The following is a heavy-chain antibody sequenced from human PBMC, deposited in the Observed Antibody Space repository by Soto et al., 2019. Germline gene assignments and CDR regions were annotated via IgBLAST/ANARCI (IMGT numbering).Heavy chain of an antibody. J-gene: IGHJ4*02. CDR2: IYYSGST. V-gene: IGHV4-30-4*01. Sequence: SETLSLTCTVSGGSISSGDYYWSWIRQPPGKGLEWIGYIYYSGSTYYNPSLKSRVTISVDTSKNQFSLKLSSVTAADTAVYYCVFYSSSSGLDYWGQGTLVTVSS. D-gene: IGHD6-6*01. CDR3: VFYSSSSGLDY. CDR1: GGSISSGDYY.